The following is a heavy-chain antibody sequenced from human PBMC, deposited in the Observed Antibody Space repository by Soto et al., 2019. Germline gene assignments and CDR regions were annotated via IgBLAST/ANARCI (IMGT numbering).Heavy chain of an antibody. CDR1: EGPITYW. V-gene: IGHV4-4*02. CDR2: VSQRGGT. D-gene: IGHD1-1*01. Sequence: QVQLQESGPGLVSPSGTLSLTCAVSEGPITYWLSWVRQTPGKGLEWIGEVSQRGGTNYIPSLKSRVAISIDNSRNQIFLHLTSVTAADTAVYFCAKHVTDSGTRGYDSWGQGILVTVS. J-gene: IGHJ5*02. CDR3: AKHVTDSGTRGYDS.